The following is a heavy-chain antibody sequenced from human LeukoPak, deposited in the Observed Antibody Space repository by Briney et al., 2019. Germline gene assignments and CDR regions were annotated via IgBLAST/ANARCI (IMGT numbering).Heavy chain of an antibody. V-gene: IGHV3-21*01. J-gene: IGHJ4*02. CDR1: GFTFSSYS. D-gene: IGHD4-17*01. CDR2: ISSSSSYI. CDR3: ARDRGYGDYGAFDY. Sequence: GGSLRLSCAASGFTFSSYSMNWVRQAPGKGLEWVSSISSSSSYIYYADSVKGRFTISRDNAKNSLYLQMNSLRAEDTAVYYCARDRGYGDYGAFDYWGQGTLVTVSS.